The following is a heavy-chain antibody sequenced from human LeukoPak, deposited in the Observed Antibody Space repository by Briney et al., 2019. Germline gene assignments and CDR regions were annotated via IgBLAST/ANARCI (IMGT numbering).Heavy chain of an antibody. D-gene: IGHD1-26*01. J-gene: IGHJ6*02. CDR1: GYTFTSYA. CDR3: AREEGATHYYYYGMDV. V-gene: IGHV7-4-1*02. CDR2: INTNTGNP. Sequence: ASVKASCKASGYTFTSYAMNWVRQAPGQGLEWMGWINTNTGNPTYAQGFTGRFVFSLDTSVSTAYLQISSLKAEDTAVYYCAREEGATHYYYYGMDVWGQGTTGTVSS.